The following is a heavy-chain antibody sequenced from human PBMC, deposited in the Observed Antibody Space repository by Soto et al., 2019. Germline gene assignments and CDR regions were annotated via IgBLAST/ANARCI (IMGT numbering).Heavy chain of an antibody. J-gene: IGHJ6*02. CDR1: GFTFSSYG. Sequence: GGSLRLSCAASGFTFSSYGMHWVRQAPGKGLEWVAVISYDGSNKYYADSVKGRFTISRDNSKNTLYLQMNSLRAEDTAVYYCAKDGGYCSSTSCYRDLYYYYGMDVWGQGTTVTVSS. D-gene: IGHD2-2*02. CDR3: AKDGGYCSSTSCYRDLYYYYGMDV. CDR2: ISYDGSNK. V-gene: IGHV3-30*18.